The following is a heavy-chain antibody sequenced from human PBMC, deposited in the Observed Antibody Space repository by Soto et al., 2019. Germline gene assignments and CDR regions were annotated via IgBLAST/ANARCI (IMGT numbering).Heavy chain of an antibody. CDR2: IYYSGTT. CDR3: ARVVSGSYFDY. J-gene: IGHJ4*02. CDR1: GGSITTGGHF. Sequence: QVQLQESGPGLVEASQTLSLTCTVSGGSITTGGHFWSWIRQHPGTGLEWIGYIYYSGTTHFNPSLKSRVSISVDTSKNQFSLKLSSVTAADTAMYYCARVVSGSYFDYWGQGTLVTVSS. V-gene: IGHV4-31*03. D-gene: IGHD1-26*01.